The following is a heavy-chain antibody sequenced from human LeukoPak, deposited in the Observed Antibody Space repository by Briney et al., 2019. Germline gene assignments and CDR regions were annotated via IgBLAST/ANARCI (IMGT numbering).Heavy chain of an antibody. Sequence: PSETLSLTCAVYGGSFSAYYWSWIRQPPGKGLEWIGEINHSGSTNYNPSLKSRVAISVDTFRNQFSLRLSSVTAADTAVYYCARASYYYDSSGYHYYSDYWGQGTLVTVSS. V-gene: IGHV4-34*01. J-gene: IGHJ4*02. CDR1: GGSFSAYY. CDR2: INHSGST. CDR3: ARASYYYDSSGYHYYSDY. D-gene: IGHD3-22*01.